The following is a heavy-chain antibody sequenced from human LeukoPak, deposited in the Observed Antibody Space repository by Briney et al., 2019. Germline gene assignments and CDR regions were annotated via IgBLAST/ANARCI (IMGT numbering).Heavy chain of an antibody. CDR3: AKDRVLRYFDWLSPLSY. J-gene: IGHJ4*02. D-gene: IGHD3-9*01. CDR2: ISYDGSNK. Sequence: PGGSLRLSCAASGFTFSSYAMHWVRQAPGKGLEWVAVISYDGSNKYYADSVKGRFTISRDNSKNTLYLQMNSLRAEDTAVYYCAKDRVLRYFDWLSPLSYWGQGTLVTVSS. CDR1: GFTFSSYA. V-gene: IGHV3-30-3*01.